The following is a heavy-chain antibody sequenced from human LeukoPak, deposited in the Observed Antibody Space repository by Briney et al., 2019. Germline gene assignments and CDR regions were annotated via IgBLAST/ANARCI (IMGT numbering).Heavy chain of an antibody. D-gene: IGHD2-21*01. J-gene: IGHJ4*02. CDR1: GFTFSTYD. CDR3: ATDCCGGECCSHNRDDY. V-gene: IGHV3-23*01. CDR2: ISDTGATT. Sequence: GGSLRLSCAASGFTFSTYDMNWVRQAPGEGLEWVSDISDTGATTVYADSEKGRFTISRDNSKNTVYLKMNSLRGEDTAIYFCATDCCGGECCSHNRDDYWGQGTLVTVSS.